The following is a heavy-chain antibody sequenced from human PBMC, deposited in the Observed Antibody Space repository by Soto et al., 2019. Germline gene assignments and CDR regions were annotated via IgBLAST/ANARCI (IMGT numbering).Heavy chain of an antibody. CDR1: GFTFNICA. CDR2: ISGSGDIT. D-gene: IGHD3-10*01. Sequence: GGSLRLSCAASGFTFNICAMSWVRQAPGKGPEWVSAISGSGDITSYEDSVKGRFTISKDNSKNTLYLQMNSLIADDTAVYYCANIELWSVRSIYWGQGTLVTVSS. J-gene: IGHJ4*02. CDR3: ANIELWSVRSIY. V-gene: IGHV3-23*01.